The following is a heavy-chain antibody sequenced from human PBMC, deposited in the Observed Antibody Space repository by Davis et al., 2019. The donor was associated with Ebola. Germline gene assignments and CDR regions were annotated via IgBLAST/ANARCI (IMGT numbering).Heavy chain of an antibody. CDR1: GGSFDGYY. V-gene: IGHV4-34*01. D-gene: IGHD3-16*02. Sequence: SETLSLTCSVYGGSFDGYYWTWIRQSPGKGLEWIGGINHYGTTNYNPSFKSRVTISVDTSKNQFSLKLSSVTAADTAVYYCARARRDDYVWGSYRNYYYYGMDVWGQGTTVTVSS. J-gene: IGHJ6*02. CDR3: ARARRDDYVWGSYRNYYYYGMDV. CDR2: INHYGTT.